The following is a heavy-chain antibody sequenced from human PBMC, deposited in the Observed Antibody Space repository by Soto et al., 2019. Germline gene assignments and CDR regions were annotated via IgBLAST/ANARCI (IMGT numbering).Heavy chain of an antibody. CDR1: GYTFTSYG. Sequence: ASVKVSCKASGYTFTSYGISCVRQAPGQGLEWMGWISAYNGNTNYAQKLQGRVTMTTDTSTSTAYMELRSLRSDDTAVYYCARLGDYYGSGSYGSDDYWGQGTLVTVSS. CDR2: ISAYNGNT. V-gene: IGHV1-18*01. D-gene: IGHD3-10*01. CDR3: ARLGDYYGSGSYGSDDY. J-gene: IGHJ4*02.